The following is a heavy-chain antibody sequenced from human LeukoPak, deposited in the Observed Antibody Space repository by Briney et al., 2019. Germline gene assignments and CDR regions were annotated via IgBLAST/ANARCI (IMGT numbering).Heavy chain of an antibody. Sequence: SETLSLTCAVYGESSFSSYYWSWIRQTPGGALEWIGEINHSGYTNYNPSLKSRVTLSIDTSKNQFSLRLNSVTAADTAVYYCSRQVVGNDYWGQGTLVTVPS. V-gene: IGHV4-34*01. J-gene: IGHJ4*02. CDR1: GESSFSSYY. D-gene: IGHD3-22*01. CDR2: INHSGYT. CDR3: SRQVVGNDY.